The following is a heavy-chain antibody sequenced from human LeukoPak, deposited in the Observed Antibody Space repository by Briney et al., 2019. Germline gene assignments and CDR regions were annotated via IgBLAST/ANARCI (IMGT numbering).Heavy chain of an antibody. Sequence: GGSLRLSCAASGFTFSSYWMSWVRQAPGKGLEWVSYISNSGNIIYYADSVKGRFTISRDNAKNSLYLQMNSLRAEDTAIYYCARVAVHSTGWYPSTSDYWGQGTLVTVSS. CDR3: ARVAVHSTGWYPSTSDY. V-gene: IGHV3-48*04. CDR1: GFTFSSYW. J-gene: IGHJ4*02. D-gene: IGHD6-19*01. CDR2: ISNSGNII.